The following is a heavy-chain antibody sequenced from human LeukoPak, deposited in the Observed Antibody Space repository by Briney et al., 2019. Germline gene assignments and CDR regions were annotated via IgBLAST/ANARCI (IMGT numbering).Heavy chain of an antibody. CDR3: AKDNGYDILTGYYDY. J-gene: IGHJ4*02. CDR2: ISWNSGSI. Sequence: GGSLRLSCAASGFTFDDYAMHWVRQAPGKGLEWVSGISWNSGSIGCADSVKGRFTISRDNAKNSLYLQMNSLRAEDTALYYCAKDNGYDILTGYYDYWGQGTLVTVSS. CDR1: GFTFDDYA. V-gene: IGHV3-9*01. D-gene: IGHD3-9*01.